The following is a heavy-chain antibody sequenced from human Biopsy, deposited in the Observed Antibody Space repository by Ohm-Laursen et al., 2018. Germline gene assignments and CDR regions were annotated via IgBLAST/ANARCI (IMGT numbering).Heavy chain of an antibody. Sequence: GTLSLTWTVSGGSIGSFFWSWIRQPAGKGLEWIGRIYSSGSTNYNPSLKSRVTMSVDTSKNQFSLILSSMTAADTAVYYCAREPRIAAVAYFDPWGQGTLVTVSS. J-gene: IGHJ5*02. CDR2: IYSSGST. D-gene: IGHD6-13*01. V-gene: IGHV4-4*07. CDR3: AREPRIAAVAYFDP. CDR1: GGSIGSFF.